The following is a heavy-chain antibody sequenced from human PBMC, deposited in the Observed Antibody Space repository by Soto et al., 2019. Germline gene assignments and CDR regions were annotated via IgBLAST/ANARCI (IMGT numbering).Heavy chain of an antibody. CDR2: ISYDGSNK. J-gene: IGHJ4*02. CDR3: AKVSLSGSYNGPEEFDY. V-gene: IGHV3-30*18. CDR1: GFTFSSYG. D-gene: IGHD1-26*01. Sequence: GGSLRLSCAASGFTFSSYGMHWVRQAPGKGLEWVAVISYDGSNKYYADSVKGRFTISRDNSKNTLYLQMNSLRAEDTAVYYCAKVSLSGSYNGPEEFDYWGQGTLVTVSS.